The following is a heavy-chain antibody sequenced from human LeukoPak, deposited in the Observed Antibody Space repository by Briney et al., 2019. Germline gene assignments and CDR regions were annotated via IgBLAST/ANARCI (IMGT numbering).Heavy chain of an antibody. Sequence: GASVKVSCKASGYTFTSYYMHWVRQAPGQGLEWMGIINPSGGSTSYAQKFQGRVTMTRDTSTSTVYMELSSLRSEDTAVYYCARVLGDYGDHDDWYFDLWGRGTLVTVSS. CDR2: INPSGGST. J-gene: IGHJ2*01. V-gene: IGHV1-46*01. CDR3: ARVLGDYGDHDDWYFDL. CDR1: GYTFTSYY. D-gene: IGHD4-17*01.